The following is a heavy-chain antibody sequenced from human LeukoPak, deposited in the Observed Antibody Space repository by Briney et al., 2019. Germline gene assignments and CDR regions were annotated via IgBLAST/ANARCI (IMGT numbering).Heavy chain of an antibody. CDR3: ARDLLGGNDSAFDI. Sequence: SETLSLTCAVYGGSFSGYYWSWIRQPPGKGLEWIGEINHSGSTNYNPSLKSRVTISVDTSKNQFSLKLSSVTAADTAVYYCARDLLGGNDSAFDIWGQGTMVTVSS. V-gene: IGHV4-34*01. CDR1: GGSFSGYY. CDR2: INHSGST. D-gene: IGHD1-1*01. J-gene: IGHJ3*02.